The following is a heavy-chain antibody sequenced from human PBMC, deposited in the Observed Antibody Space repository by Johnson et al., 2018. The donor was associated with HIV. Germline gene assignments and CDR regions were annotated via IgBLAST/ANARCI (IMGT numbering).Heavy chain of an antibody. Sequence: VQLVESGGGLVQPWGSLRLSCAASGFTVSSNYMSWVRQAPGKGLEWVSAISGSGGNTYYADSVKGRFTISRDNSKNTLYLQMNSLRAEDTAVYYCARSSILVTDALDIWGQGTMVTVSS. V-gene: IGHV3-23*04. CDR3: ARSSILVTDALDI. CDR2: ISGSGGNT. J-gene: IGHJ3*02. CDR1: GFTVSSNY. D-gene: IGHD2-8*02.